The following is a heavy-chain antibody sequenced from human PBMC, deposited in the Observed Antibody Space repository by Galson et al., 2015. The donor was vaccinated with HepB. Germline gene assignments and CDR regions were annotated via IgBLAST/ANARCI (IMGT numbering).Heavy chain of an antibody. CDR2: ISYDGNNK. CDR3: ARGVPEAYCGGDCHSLSDY. D-gene: IGHD2-21*02. V-gene: IGHV3-30-3*01. CDR1: GFAFRNYA. Sequence: SLRLSCAASGFAFRNYALHWVRQAPGKGLEWVAVISYDGNNKYYADSVKGRFTISRDNSKNTLYLQMNRLRAEDTAVYYCARGVPEAYCGGDCHSLSDYWGQGTLVTVSS. J-gene: IGHJ4*02.